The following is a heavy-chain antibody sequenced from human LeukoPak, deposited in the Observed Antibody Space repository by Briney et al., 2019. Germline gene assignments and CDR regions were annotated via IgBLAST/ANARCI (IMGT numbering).Heavy chain of an antibody. CDR1: GYTFTGYY. V-gene: IGHV1-2*02. CDR2: INPNSGGT. Sequence: GASVKVSCKASGYTFTGYYMHWVRQAPGQGLEWMGWINPNSGGTSYAQKFQGRATMTRDTSISTAYMELSRLRSDDTAVYYCAREYSGSYRSTPLDYWGQGTLVTVSS. J-gene: IGHJ4*02. D-gene: IGHD1-26*01. CDR3: AREYSGSYRSTPLDY.